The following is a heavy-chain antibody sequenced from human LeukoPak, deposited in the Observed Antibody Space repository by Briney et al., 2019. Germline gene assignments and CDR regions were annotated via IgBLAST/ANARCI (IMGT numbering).Heavy chain of an antibody. V-gene: IGHV3-11*04. CDR3: ARDLTRSYNSFDY. D-gene: IGHD3-10*01. Sequence: GGSLRLSCAASGFTFSDYYMSWIRQAPGKGLERVSYISSSGSTIYYADSVKGRFTISRDNAKNSLYLQMNSLRAEDTAVYYCARDLTRSYNSFDYWGQGTLVTVSS. CDR1: GFTFSDYY. CDR2: ISSSGSTI. J-gene: IGHJ4*02.